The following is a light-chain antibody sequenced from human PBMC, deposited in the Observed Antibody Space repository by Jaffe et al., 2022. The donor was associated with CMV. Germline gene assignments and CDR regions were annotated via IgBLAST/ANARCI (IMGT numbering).Light chain of an antibody. Sequence: DIQMTQSPSSLSASVGDRVTITCRASQSITSSLNWYQLRPGKAPQLLIFAASTLHSGVPSRFSGSGSGTEFTLTISSLQPEDFATYYCQQSYSTAPYTFGQGTKVEIK. V-gene: IGKV1-39*01. CDR2: AAS. CDR1: QSITSS. J-gene: IGKJ2*01. CDR3: QQSYSTAPYT.